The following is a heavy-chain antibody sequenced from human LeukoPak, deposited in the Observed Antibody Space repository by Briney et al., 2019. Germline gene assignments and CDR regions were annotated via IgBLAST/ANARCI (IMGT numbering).Heavy chain of an antibody. V-gene: IGHV3-23*01. D-gene: IGHD3-22*01. Sequence: GGSLRLSCAVSGITLSNYGMSWVRQAPGKGLEWVAGISDSGGSTNYADSVKGRFTISKDSPKNTLYLQMTSLRAEDTAVYFCAKRGVVIRVILVGFHKEAYYFDSWGQGALVTVSS. CDR3: AKRGVVIRVILVGFHKEAYYFDS. CDR1: GITLSNYG. J-gene: IGHJ4*02. CDR2: ISDSGGST.